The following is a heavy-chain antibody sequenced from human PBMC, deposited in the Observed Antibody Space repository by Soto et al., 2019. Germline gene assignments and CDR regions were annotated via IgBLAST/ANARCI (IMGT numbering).Heavy chain of an antibody. CDR3: ARDRSTYGDYYYYYGMDV. J-gene: IGHJ6*02. Sequence: PGGSLRLSCAASGFTFSNYAMSWVRQAPGSGLEWVSSISGSGGSTFYTNSVKGRFTISRDNFKNTLYLQMNSLRAEDTAVYYCARDRSTYGDYYYYYGMDVWGQGTTVTVSS. CDR2: ISGSGGST. V-gene: IGHV3-23*01. CDR1: GFTFSNYA. D-gene: IGHD4-17*01.